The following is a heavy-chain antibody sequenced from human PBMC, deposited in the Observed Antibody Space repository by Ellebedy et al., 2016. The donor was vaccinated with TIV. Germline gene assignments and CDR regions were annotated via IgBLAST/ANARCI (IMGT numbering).Heavy chain of an antibody. CDR1: GNTLTTSY. Sequence: AASVKVSCKASGNTLTTSYMHWVRQAPGQGLEWMGIINPSGDITTYAQKFQGRVTMTRDTSTSTVHMELNSLRSEDTAVYSGAQEGKRGYYPYWGQGTLVSVSS. CDR3: AQEGKRGYYPY. V-gene: IGHV1-46*01. D-gene: IGHD1-26*01. CDR2: INPSGDIT. J-gene: IGHJ4*02.